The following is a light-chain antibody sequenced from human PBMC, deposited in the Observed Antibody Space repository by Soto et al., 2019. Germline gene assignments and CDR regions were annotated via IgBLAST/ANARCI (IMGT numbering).Light chain of an antibody. CDR3: QQYNIYWT. CDR2: AAT. V-gene: IGKV1-5*01. CDR1: QLVNSW. Sequence: DVQMTQAPSTLSASVGDRVTITCRASQLVNSWLAWYQQKPGRAPKLLIYAATSLESGVPSRLSGSRSGTELTLCISSLKPEDSATYFFQQYNIYWTFGQGTSVEIK. J-gene: IGKJ1*01.